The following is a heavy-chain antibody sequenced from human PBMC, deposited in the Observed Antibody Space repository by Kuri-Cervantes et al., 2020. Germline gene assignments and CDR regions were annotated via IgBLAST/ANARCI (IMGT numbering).Heavy chain of an antibody. J-gene: IGHJ4*02. V-gene: IGHV3-30*02. CDR3: AKAQQQLDHFTNFFHY. CDR2: IRYDGSNK. Sequence: GESLKSSCAASGFTFSHYGMHWVRQAPGKGLEWVAFIRYDGSNKYYAASVKGRFTLSRDNSKNTLYLQMYSLRPDDTAVYYCAKAQQQLDHFTNFFHYWGQGALVTVSS. D-gene: IGHD6-13*01. CDR1: GFTFSHYG.